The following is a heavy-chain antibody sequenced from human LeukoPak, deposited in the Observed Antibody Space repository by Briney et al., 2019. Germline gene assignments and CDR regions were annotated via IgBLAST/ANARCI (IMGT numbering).Heavy chain of an antibody. CDR1: GYTFTGYY. V-gene: IGHV1-2*02. D-gene: IGHD6-19*01. CDR2: INPNSGGT. J-gene: IGHJ4*02. Sequence: ASVKVSCKASGYTFTGYYMHWVRQAPGQGLEWMGWINPNSGGTNYAQKFQGRVTMTRDTSISTAYMELSRLRSGDTAVYYCARDQLAVAGISFDYWGQGTLVTVSS. CDR3: ARDQLAVAGISFDY.